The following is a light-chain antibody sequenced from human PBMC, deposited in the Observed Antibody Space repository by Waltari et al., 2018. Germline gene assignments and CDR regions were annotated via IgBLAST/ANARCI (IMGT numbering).Light chain of an antibody. V-gene: IGKV3-11*01. J-gene: IGKJ4*01. Sequence: EIVLTLSPATLPSSPGERATLSCRASQSVGTSLAWYQQKPGQAPRILIWDASNRARGTPARFSGSGSGTDFTLTISGLEPEDFAVYYCQQRSNWPPELTFGGGTKVEIK. CDR3: QQRSNWPPELT. CDR1: QSVGTS. CDR2: DAS.